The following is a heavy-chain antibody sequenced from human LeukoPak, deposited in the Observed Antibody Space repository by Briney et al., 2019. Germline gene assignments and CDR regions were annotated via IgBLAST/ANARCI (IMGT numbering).Heavy chain of an antibody. D-gene: IGHD2-2*01. CDR3: AKDRGRCSSTSCPRSSFDY. Sequence: PGRSLRLSCAASGFTFSSYAMHWVRQAPGKGLEWVAVISYDGSNKYYADSVKGRFTISRDNSKNTLYLQMNSLRAEDTAVYYCAKDRGRCSSTSCPRSSFDYWGQGTLVTVSS. CDR2: ISYDGSNK. V-gene: IGHV3-30*04. J-gene: IGHJ4*02. CDR1: GFTFSSYA.